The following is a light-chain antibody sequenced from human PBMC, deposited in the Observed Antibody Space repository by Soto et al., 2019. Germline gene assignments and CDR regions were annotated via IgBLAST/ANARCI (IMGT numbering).Light chain of an antibody. J-gene: IGKJ3*01. CDR2: GAS. CDR1: QSVNSSY. Sequence: EIVLTQSPGTLSLSPGERANLSCRASQSVNSSYLAWYQQKPGQAPRLLIYGASSRATGIPDRFSGSGSGTDFTLTISRLEPEDFAVYYCQQYGSSPQTFGPGTKVDIK. V-gene: IGKV3-20*01. CDR3: QQYGSSPQT.